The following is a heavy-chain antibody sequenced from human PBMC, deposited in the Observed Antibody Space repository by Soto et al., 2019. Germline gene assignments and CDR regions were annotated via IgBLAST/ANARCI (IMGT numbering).Heavy chain of an antibody. V-gene: IGHV4-59*03. Sequence: SEPLSLTCNVSGGSISSYYWTWIRQPPGKGLEYIGYIYNTGSANYNPSLKSRVSISLDTSKNQFSLNLRSVTAADTAVYYCAGMSFTGFGELIGNFYFHGMDVWGQGTTVTVSS. CDR3: AGMSFTGFGELIGNFYFHGMDV. J-gene: IGHJ6*02. CDR1: GGSISSYY. CDR2: IYNTGSA. D-gene: IGHD3-3*01.